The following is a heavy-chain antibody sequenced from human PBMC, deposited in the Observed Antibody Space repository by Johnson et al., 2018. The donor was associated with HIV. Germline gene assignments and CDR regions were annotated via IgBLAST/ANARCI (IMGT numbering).Heavy chain of an antibody. D-gene: IGHD5-18*01. V-gene: IGHV3-66*01. CDR2: IYSGGST. CDR3: ARDTGVDTAMAGDAFDI. CDR1: GFTFTDYY. Sequence: VQLVESGGGLVKPGGSLRLSCAASGFTFTDYYISWIRQAPGKGLEWVSVIYSGGSTYYADSVKGRFTISRDNSKNTLYLQMNSLRVEDTAVYYCARDTGVDTAMAGDAFDIWGQGTMVTVSS. J-gene: IGHJ3*02.